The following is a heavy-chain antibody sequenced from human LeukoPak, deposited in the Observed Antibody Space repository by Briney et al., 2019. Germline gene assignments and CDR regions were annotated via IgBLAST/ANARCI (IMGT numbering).Heavy chain of an antibody. Sequence: GGSLSLSCAASGFTFSSYSMNWVRQAPGKGLEWVSSIGSSSSSIYYADSVKGRFTISRDNPKNSLYLQLNSLRAEDTAVYYCASETMEAFDIWGQGTMITVSS. CDR2: IGSSSSSI. J-gene: IGHJ3*02. D-gene: IGHD3-10*01. CDR3: ASETMEAFDI. CDR1: GFTFSSYS. V-gene: IGHV3-21*01.